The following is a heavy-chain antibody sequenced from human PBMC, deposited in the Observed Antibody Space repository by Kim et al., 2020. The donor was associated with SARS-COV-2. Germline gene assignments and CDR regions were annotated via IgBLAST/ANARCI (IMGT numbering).Heavy chain of an antibody. V-gene: IGHV1-3*01. Sequence: KTKYSQTSQGRVPITRDTSANQSYMELRSLTFEDTAIYYCARDMNPTVYDYWGQGTLVTVSS. CDR3: ARDMNPTVYDY. D-gene: IGHD4-4*01. CDR2: KT. J-gene: IGHJ4*02.